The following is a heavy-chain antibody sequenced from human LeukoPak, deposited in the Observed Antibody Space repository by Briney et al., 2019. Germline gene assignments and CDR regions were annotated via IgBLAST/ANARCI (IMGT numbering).Heavy chain of an antibody. CDR3: AKNTSGTSYRGLDQ. Sequence: GESLRLSCGASGLTVSSYGMSWVRQAPGKGLEWVSTIIGSAVNTYYADSVKGRFTISRDDSKNTVYLQMNSLRAEDTAVYSCAKNTSGTSYRGLDQWGQGTLVTVSS. CDR1: GLTVSSYG. D-gene: IGHD3-10*01. J-gene: IGHJ4*02. CDR2: IIGSAVNT. V-gene: IGHV3-23*01.